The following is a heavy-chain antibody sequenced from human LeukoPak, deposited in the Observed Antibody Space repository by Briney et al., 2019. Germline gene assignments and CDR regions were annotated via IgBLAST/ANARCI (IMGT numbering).Heavy chain of an antibody. CDR3: ARIRISSTSQNYFDP. CDR2: IYYSGSA. D-gene: IGHD2-2*01. CDR1: GGTLTSGGYS. V-gene: IGHV4-30-4*07. Sequence: SETLSLTCAVSGGTLTSGGYSWSWIRQSPGKALEWIGYIYYSGSAYYNPSLKSRVDISFDTSKNQFSLRMTSVTAADSAIYFCARIRISSTSQNYFDPWGQGTLVTVSS. J-gene: IGHJ5*02.